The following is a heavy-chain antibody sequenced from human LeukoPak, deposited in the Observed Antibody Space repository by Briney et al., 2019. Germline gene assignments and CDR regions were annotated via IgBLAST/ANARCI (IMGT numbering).Heavy chain of an antibody. J-gene: IGHJ4*02. Sequence: GGSLRLSCAASGFTFSSYSMNWVRQAPGKGLKWVSSISSSSSYIYYADSVKGRFTISRDNAKNSLYLQMNSLRAEDTAVYYCASGVLGYCSSTSCYEGVYWGQGTLVTVSS. CDR2: ISSSSSYI. CDR3: ASGVLGYCSSTSCYEGVY. D-gene: IGHD2-2*01. CDR1: GFTFSSYS. V-gene: IGHV3-21*01.